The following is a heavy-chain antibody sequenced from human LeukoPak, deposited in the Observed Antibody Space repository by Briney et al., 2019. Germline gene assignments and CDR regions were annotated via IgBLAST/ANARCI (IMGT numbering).Heavy chain of an antibody. CDR1: GFTFSSYS. Sequence: PGGSLRPSCAASGFTFSSYSMNWVRQAPGKGLEWVSSISSSSSYIYYADSVKGRFTISRDNAKNSLYLQMNSLRAEDTAVYYCARAARPWYFDYWGQGTLVTVSS. V-gene: IGHV3-21*01. D-gene: IGHD6-6*01. CDR2: ISSSSSYI. J-gene: IGHJ4*02. CDR3: ARAARPWYFDY.